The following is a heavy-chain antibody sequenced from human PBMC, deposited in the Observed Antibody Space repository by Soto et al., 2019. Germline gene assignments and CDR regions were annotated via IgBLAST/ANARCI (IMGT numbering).Heavy chain of an antibody. Sequence: SGPTLVNPTQTLTLTCTFSGFSLSTTGVGVGWIRQPPGKALEWLALIYWDDYKRYSPSLKGRLTITKDTSKNQVVLTLTNVDPVDTATYYCAHRGPFLRYFDSPKRRAFDIWGQGTMVTVSS. CDR2: IYWDDYK. V-gene: IGHV2-5*02. CDR3: AHRGPFLRYFDSPKRRAFDI. J-gene: IGHJ3*02. D-gene: IGHD3-9*01. CDR1: GFSLSTTGVG.